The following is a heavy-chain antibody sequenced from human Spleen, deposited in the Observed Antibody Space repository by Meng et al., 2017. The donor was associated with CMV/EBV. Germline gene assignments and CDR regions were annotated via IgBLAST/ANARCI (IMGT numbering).Heavy chain of an antibody. J-gene: IGHJ4*02. CDR2: INPNSGGT. CDR3: ARAWRVGATIVY. Sequence: ASVKVSCKASGYTFTGYYMHWVRQAPGQGLEWMGWINPNSGGTNYAQKFEGRVTMTRDTSITAAYMELSGLRSDDTAVYYCARAWRVGATIVYWGQGTLVTVSS. V-gene: IGHV1-2*02. CDR1: GYTFTGYY. D-gene: IGHD1-26*01.